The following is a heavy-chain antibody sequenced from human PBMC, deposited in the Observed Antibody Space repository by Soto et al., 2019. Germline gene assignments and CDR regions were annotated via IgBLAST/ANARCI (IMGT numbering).Heavy chain of an antibody. CDR2: LYSGGKS. CDR3: SKNNVAPAFVGFEY. CDR1: GFNFDNSY. V-gene: IGHV3-53*01. Sequence: GGSLRLSCAASGFNFDNSYMSWVRQAPGKGLEWVAILYSGGKSYYAESVRGRFTISRDISKNTLDLQMNRLTADDTAVYYCSKNNVAPAFVGFEYWGQGTLVTVSA. J-gene: IGHJ4*02. D-gene: IGHD2-2*01.